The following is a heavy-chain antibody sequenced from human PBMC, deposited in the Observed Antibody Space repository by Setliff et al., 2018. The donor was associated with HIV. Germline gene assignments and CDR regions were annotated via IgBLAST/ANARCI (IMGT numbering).Heavy chain of an antibody. CDR3: ARRPLDTGIDS. J-gene: IGHJ4*02. V-gene: IGHV4-61*09. Sequence: SSETLSLTCTVSGGSISSGNSYWSWIRQPAVKGLEWIGHIYTSGNTNYNPSLDSRVSMSIDTSKNQFLLKLTSVTAADTAVYYCARRPLDTGIDSWGQGTLVTVSS. CDR1: GGSISSGNSY. CDR2: IYTSGNT. D-gene: IGHD5-18*01.